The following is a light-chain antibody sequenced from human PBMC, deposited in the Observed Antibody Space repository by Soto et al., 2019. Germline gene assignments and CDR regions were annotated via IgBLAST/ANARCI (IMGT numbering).Light chain of an antibody. Sequence: DIVMTQSPDSLAVSLGERATINCKSSQSVLYSSNNKNYLAWYQQKPGQPPKLLIYSASTRESGVPDRFSGSGSGTDFTLTISSLQAEDVAVYYCQQYYSTRTFGQGTKV. J-gene: IGKJ1*01. CDR3: QQYYSTRT. CDR1: QSVLYSSNNKNY. V-gene: IGKV4-1*01. CDR2: SAS.